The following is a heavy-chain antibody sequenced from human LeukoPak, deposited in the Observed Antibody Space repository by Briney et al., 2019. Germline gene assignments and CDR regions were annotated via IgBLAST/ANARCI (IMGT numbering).Heavy chain of an antibody. V-gene: IGHV1-24*01. CDR2: FDPEDGET. J-gene: IGHJ3*02. Sequence: GASVKVSCKVSGYTLTELSMHWVRQAPGKGLEWMGGFDPEDGETIYAQKFQGRVTMTEDTSTDTAYMELSSLRSEDTAVYYCATTYYDILTGYYRNAFDIWGQGTMVTVSS. D-gene: IGHD3-9*01. CDR3: ATTYYDILTGYYRNAFDI. CDR1: GYTLTELS.